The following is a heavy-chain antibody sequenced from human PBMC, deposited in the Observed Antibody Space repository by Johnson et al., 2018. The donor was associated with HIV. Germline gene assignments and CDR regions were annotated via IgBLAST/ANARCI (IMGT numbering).Heavy chain of an antibody. CDR3: AREATGSSYAFDI. Sequence: VQLVESGGGVVQPGRSLRLSCAASGFTVSSNYMSWVRQAPGKGLEWVSVIYSGGSTYYADSVKGRFTISRDNSKNTLYLQMNSLRAEDTAVYYCAREATGSSYAFDIWGQGTMVTVSS. D-gene: IGHD6-6*01. CDR1: GFTVSSNY. J-gene: IGHJ3*02. CDR2: IYSGGST. V-gene: IGHV3-66*02.